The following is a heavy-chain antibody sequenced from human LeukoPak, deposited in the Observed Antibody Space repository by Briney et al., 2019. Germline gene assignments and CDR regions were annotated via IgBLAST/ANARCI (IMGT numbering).Heavy chain of an antibody. CDR2: ISGSGGST. CDR1: GFTFSSYS. CDR3: AKDARGCSSTSCYKNY. J-gene: IGHJ4*02. V-gene: IGHV3-23*01. D-gene: IGHD2-2*02. Sequence: GGSLRLSCAASGFTFSSYSMTWVRQAPGKGLEWVSSISGSGGSTYYADSVKGRFTISRDNSKNTLYLQMNSLRAADTAVYYCAKDARGCSSTSCYKNYWGQGTLVTVSS.